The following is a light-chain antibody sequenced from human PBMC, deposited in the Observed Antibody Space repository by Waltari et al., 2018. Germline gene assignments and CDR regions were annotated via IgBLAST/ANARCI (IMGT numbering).Light chain of an antibody. Sequence: QSALPQPPSASGSPGQSVTISCTGTSSDLGSYKYVSWYQQHPGKAPKLIIYDVSKRPSGVSDRFSGSKSGSTASLTVSGLQAEDGADYYCSSYGGSNNFVLFGGGTKLTVL. CDR1: SSDLGSYKY. CDR3: SSYGGSNNFVL. J-gene: IGLJ3*02. CDR2: DVS. V-gene: IGLV2-8*01.